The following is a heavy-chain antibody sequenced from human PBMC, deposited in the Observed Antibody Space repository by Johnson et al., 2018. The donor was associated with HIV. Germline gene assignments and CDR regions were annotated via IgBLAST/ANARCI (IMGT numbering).Heavy chain of an antibody. CDR3: TTARTYF. CDR1: GFTFSNYA. J-gene: IGHJ3*01. V-gene: IGHV3-30*04. D-gene: IGHD2-8*01. CDR2: ITYDVSHQ. Sequence: QMQLVESGGGVVQPGRSLRLSCTASGFTFSNYAIHWVRQAPGKGLEWVTCITYDVSHQYYADSVKGRFSISRDNYKNTLYLQMNSLKTEDTAVYYCTTARTYFWGQGTMVTVSS.